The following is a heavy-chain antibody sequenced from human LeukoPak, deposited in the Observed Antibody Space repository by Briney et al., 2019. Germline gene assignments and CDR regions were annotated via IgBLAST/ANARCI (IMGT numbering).Heavy chain of an antibody. Sequence: SVKVSCKASGGTFSSYAISWVRQAPGQGLEWMGGIIPIFGTANYAQKFQGRVTITADESTSTAYMELSGLRSEDTAVYYCARPKVPAAMWGSFFYWGQGTLVTVSS. J-gene: IGHJ4*02. CDR2: IIPIFGTA. D-gene: IGHD2-2*01. CDR3: ARPKVPAAMWGSFFY. CDR1: GGTFSSYA. V-gene: IGHV1-69*01.